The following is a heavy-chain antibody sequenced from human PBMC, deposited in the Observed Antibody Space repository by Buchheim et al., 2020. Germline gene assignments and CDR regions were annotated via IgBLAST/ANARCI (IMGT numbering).Heavy chain of an antibody. V-gene: IGHV4-34*01. CDR1: GGSFSGYY. Sequence: QVQLQQWGAGLLKPSETLSLTCAVYGGSFSGYYWSWIRQPPGKGLEWIGEINHSGSTNYNPSLKSRVTIPVDTSKNQFSLTLSSVTAADTAVYYCAREGGYDGTGGWFDPWGQGTL. D-gene: IGHD5-12*01. CDR3: AREGGYDGTGGWFDP. CDR2: INHSGST. J-gene: IGHJ5*02.